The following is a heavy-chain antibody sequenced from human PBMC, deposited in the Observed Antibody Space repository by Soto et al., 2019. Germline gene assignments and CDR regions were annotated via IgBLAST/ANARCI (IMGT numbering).Heavy chain of an antibody. D-gene: IGHD4-17*01. V-gene: IGHV4-31*03. CDR3: ARDMGPVTTYLLPGYYYGMDV. CDR2: IYYSGST. J-gene: IGHJ6*02. CDR1: GGSISSGGYY. Sequence: PSETLSLTCTVSGGSISSGGYYWSWIRQHPGKGLEWIGYIYYSGSTYYNPSLKSRVTISVDTSKNQFSLKLSSVTAADTAVYYCARDMGPVTTYLLPGYYYGMDVWGQGTTVTV.